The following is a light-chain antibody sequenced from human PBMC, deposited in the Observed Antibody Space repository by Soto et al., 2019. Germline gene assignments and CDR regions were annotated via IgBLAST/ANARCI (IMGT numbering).Light chain of an antibody. CDR3: AAWDDSLRGVV. CDR2: SNN. J-gene: IGLJ2*01. Sequence: QSVLTQQPSASGTPGQRVTISCPGSSSNIGSNYVYWYQQLPGTAPKLLIYSNNQRPSGVPDRFSGSKSGTSASLAISGLRSEDEADYHCAAWDDSLRGVVFGGGTQLTVL. CDR1: SSNIGSNY. V-gene: IGLV1-47*02.